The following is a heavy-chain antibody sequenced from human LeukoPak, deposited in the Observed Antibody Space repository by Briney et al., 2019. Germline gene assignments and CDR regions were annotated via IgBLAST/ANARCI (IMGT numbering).Heavy chain of an antibody. D-gene: IGHD1-26*01. CDR1: GYTFTAYY. Sequence: ASVKVSCKASGYTFTAYYMHWVRQAPGQGLEWMGWINPNSGGTNYAQKFQGGVTMTRDTSISTAYMELSRLRSDDTAVYYCARGGWELRANWFDPWGQGTLVTVSS. CDR3: ARGGWELRANWFDP. V-gene: IGHV1-2*02. CDR2: INPNSGGT. J-gene: IGHJ5*02.